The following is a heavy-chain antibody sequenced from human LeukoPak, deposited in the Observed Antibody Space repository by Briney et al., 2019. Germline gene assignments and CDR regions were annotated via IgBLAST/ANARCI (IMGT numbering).Heavy chain of an antibody. V-gene: IGHV3-23*01. Sequence: GGSLRLSCAASGFTFSDYWMTWVRQAPGKGLEWVSVISGSGDSTYYADSVKGRFTISRDNSKNTLHLQMNSLRAEDTAVYYCAKARAAMVTDYWGQGTLVTVSS. CDR3: AKARAAMVTDY. CDR2: ISGSGDST. CDR1: GFTFSDYW. J-gene: IGHJ4*02. D-gene: IGHD5-18*01.